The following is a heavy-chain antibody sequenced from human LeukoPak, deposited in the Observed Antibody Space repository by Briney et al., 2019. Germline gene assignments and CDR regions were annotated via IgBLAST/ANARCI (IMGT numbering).Heavy chain of an antibody. J-gene: IGHJ4*02. Sequence: PGGSLRLSCAASGFTFSSYAMHWVRQAPGKGLEWVAVISYDGSNKYYADSVKGRFTISRDNAKNSLYLQLSSLRAEDTAVYYCARDHDFAFDNWGQGTLVTVSS. V-gene: IGHV3-30-3*01. CDR3: ARDHDFAFDN. D-gene: IGHD2-21*02. CDR2: ISYDGSNK. CDR1: GFTFSSYA.